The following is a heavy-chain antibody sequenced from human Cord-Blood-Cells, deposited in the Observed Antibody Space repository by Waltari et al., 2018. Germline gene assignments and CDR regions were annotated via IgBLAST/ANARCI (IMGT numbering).Heavy chain of an antibody. CDR2: IRSKANSYAT. CDR3: TRPYDSSGYFIDY. CDR1: GFTFRAPA. V-gene: IGHV3-73*02. J-gene: IGHJ4*02. D-gene: IGHD3-22*01. Sequence: EVQLVESGGGLVQPGGSLQLSCAASGFTFRAPALHWARQASGKGLEWVGRIRSKANSYATAYAASVKGRFTISRDDSKNTAYLQMNSLKTEDTAVYYCTRPYDSSGYFIDYWGQGTLVTVSS.